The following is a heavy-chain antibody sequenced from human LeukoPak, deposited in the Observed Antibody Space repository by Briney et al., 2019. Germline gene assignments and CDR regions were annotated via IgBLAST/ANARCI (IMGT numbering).Heavy chain of an antibody. J-gene: IGHJ5*02. CDR2: TYYRSTWYN. CDR1: GDSVSSNSVT. V-gene: IGHV6-1*01. Sequence: SQTLSLTCAISGDSVSSNSVTWGWIRQSPSRGLEWLGRTYYRSTWYNDYAVSVRGRITVNPDTSKNQFSLHLNSVTPEDTAVYYCARRLTQYDCFDPWGQGILVTVSS. CDR3: ARRLTQYDCFDP. D-gene: IGHD2-2*01.